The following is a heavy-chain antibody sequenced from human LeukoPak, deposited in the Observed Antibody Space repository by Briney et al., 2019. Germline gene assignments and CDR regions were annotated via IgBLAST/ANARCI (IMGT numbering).Heavy chain of an antibody. CDR2: TYYGTKWTD. V-gene: IGHV6-1*01. CDR3: ARGRPHYYAMDV. J-gene: IGHJ6*02. Sequence: SQTLSLTCAISGDSVSSNNAAWNWIRQSPSRGLEWLGRTYYGTKWTDDFAISVKSRMTINPDTSKNQFSLHVNSMTREDTAVYYCARGRPHYYAMDVWGQGTTVTVSS. CDR1: GDSVSSNNAA.